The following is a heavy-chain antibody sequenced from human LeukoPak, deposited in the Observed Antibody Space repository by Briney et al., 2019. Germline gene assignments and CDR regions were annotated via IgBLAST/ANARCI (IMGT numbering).Heavy chain of an antibody. V-gene: IGHV3-23*01. J-gene: IGHJ6*02. CDR2: ISGSGGST. CDR1: GFTFSSYA. D-gene: IGHD3-22*01. Sequence: GGSLRLSCAASGFTFSSYAMSWVRQAPGKGLEWVSAISGSGGSTYYADSVKGRFTISRDNSKNTLYLQMNSLRAEDTAVYYCAKGLFAHPYYYDSSGYYSYGMDVWGQGTTVTVSS. CDR3: AKGLFAHPYYYDSSGYYSYGMDV.